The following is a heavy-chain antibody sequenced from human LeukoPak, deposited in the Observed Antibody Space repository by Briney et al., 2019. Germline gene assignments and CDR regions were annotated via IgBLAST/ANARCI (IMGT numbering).Heavy chain of an antibody. Sequence: GGSLRLSCTASGFTFSSYGMNWVRQAPGKGLEWVSYISSSGSTIYYADSVKGRFTISRDNAKNSLYLRMNSLRAEDTAVYYCARDRRRVEMANNYNGYWGQGTLVTVSS. CDR2: ISSSGSTI. D-gene: IGHD5-24*01. CDR1: GFTFSSYG. CDR3: ARDRRRVEMANNYNGY. J-gene: IGHJ4*02. V-gene: IGHV3-48*04.